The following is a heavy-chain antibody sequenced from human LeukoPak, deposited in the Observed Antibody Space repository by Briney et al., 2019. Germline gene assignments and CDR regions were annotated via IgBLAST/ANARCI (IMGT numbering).Heavy chain of an antibody. J-gene: IGHJ6*02. CDR1: GYTFTSYY. CDR2: INPSGGST. D-gene: IGHD4-23*01. CDR3: AREVVGGYGGLYYYYGMDV. Sequence: ASVKVSCKASGYTFTSYYMHWVRQAPGQGLEWMGIINPSGGSTSYGQKFQGRVTMTRDTSTSTVYMELSSLRSEDTAVYYCAREVVGGYGGLYYYYGMDVWGQGTTVTVAS. V-gene: IGHV1-46*01.